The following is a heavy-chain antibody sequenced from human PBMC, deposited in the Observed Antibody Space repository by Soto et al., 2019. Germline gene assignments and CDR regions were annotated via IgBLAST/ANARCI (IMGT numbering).Heavy chain of an antibody. V-gene: IGHV3-23*01. Sequence: EVHLSESGGGLVQPGGSLRLSCAASGFTFSNYAMSWVRQAPGKGLQWVSALSHTATTIFYAYSVRGRFTISRDNSKNTLSLQRNSLRTEDTAIYYCVNSAGYQWMFDYGGKGIVVNVSS. CDR2: LSHTATTI. CDR1: GFTFSNYA. CDR3: VNSAGYQWMFDY. J-gene: IGHJ4*02. D-gene: IGHD2-2*01.